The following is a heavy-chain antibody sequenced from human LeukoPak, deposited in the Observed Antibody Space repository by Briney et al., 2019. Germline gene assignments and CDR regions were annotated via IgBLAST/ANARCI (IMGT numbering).Heavy chain of an antibody. D-gene: IGHD2-15*01. V-gene: IGHV4-34*01. CDR3: ARLGHCSGGSCYPLGYYYYYMDV. CDR1: GGSFSGYY. CDR2: INHSGST. Sequence: KSSETLSLTCAVYGGSFSGYYWSWIRQPPGKGLEWIGEINHSGSTNYNPSLKSRVTISVDTSKNQFSLKLSSVTAADTAVYYCARLGHCSGGSCYPLGYYYYYMDVWGKGTTVTISS. J-gene: IGHJ6*03.